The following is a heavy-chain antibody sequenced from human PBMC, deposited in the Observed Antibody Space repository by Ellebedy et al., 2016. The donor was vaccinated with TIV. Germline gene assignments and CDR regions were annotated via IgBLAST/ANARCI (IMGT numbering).Heavy chain of an antibody. D-gene: IGHD4-17*01. Sequence: GESLKIFCAASGFTFSSYAMSWVRQAPGKGLEWVSAISGSGGSTYYADSVKGRFTISRDNAKNSLYLQMNSLRAEDTAVYYCARDDYGDYGISDYWGQGTLVTVSS. CDR3: ARDDYGDYGISDY. V-gene: IGHV3-23*01. CDR2: ISGSGGST. J-gene: IGHJ4*02. CDR1: GFTFSSYA.